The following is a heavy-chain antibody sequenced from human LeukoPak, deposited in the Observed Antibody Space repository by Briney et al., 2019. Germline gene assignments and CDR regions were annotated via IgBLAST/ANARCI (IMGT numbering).Heavy chain of an antibody. V-gene: IGHV4-34*01. J-gene: IGHJ6*03. CDR1: GGSFSGYY. CDR3: ARHARRVLTGYRSYYYYMDV. Sequence: SETLSLTCAVSGGSFSGYYWSWIRQPPGKGLEWIGEINHSGSTNYNPSLKSRVTISVDTSKNQFSLKLTSVTAADTAVYYCARHARRVLTGYRSYYYYMDVWGKGTTVTISS. D-gene: IGHD3-9*01. CDR2: INHSGST.